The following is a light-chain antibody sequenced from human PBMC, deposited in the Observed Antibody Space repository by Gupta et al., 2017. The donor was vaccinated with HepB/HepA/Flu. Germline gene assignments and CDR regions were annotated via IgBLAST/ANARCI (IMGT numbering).Light chain of an antibody. CDR1: RMGEKY. Sequence: SSDLTHAPSVTVSPGRTATITCSGYRMGEKYASWYQQKPGQSPVLIIYEDAKRPSGIPERFSGSNSGNTATLTISGTQATDEADYYCQAWDRSTVVFGGGTKLTVL. V-gene: IGLV3-1*01. J-gene: IGLJ3*02. CDR2: EDA. CDR3: QAWDRSTVV.